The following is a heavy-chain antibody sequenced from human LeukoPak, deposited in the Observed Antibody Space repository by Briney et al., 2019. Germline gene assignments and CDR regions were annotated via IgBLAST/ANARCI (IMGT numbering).Heavy chain of an antibody. D-gene: IGHD3-10*01. J-gene: IGHJ5*02. Sequence: GASVKVSCKASGYTFTGYYMHWVRQAPGQGLEWMGWINPNSGGTNYAQKFQGRVTMTRDTSISTAYMELSRLRSDDTAVYYCAQDFGFGELESQNWFDPWGQGTLVTASS. CDR3: AQDFGFGELESQNWFDP. V-gene: IGHV1-2*02. CDR2: INPNSGGT. CDR1: GYTFTGYY.